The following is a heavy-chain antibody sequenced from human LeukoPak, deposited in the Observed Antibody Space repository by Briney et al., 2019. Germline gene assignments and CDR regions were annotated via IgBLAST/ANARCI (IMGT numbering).Heavy chain of an antibody. CDR2: INIDGSST. D-gene: IGHD3-10*01. J-gene: IGHJ4*02. CDR1: GFTFSSYW. CDR3: ARGGDSGSYCNY. Sequence: HPGGSLRLSCAASGFTFSSYWMHWVRQAPGKGLVWVSRINIDGSSTSYADSVKGRFAISRDNAKNTLYLQMNSLRAEGTAVYYCARGGDSGSYCNYWGQGTLVTVSS. V-gene: IGHV3-74*01.